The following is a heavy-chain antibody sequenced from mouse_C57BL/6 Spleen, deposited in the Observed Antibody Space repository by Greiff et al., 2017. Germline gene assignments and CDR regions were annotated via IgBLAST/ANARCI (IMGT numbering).Heavy chain of an antibody. CDR1: GYTFTSYW. CDR2: IDPSDSYT. CDR3: ARGVAMDY. V-gene: IGHV1-69*01. Sequence: VQLQQPGAELVMPGASVKLSCKASGYTFTSYWMHWVKQRPGQGLEWIGEIDPSDSYTNYNQKFKGKSTLTVDKSSSTADMQLSSLTSEDSAVYYCARGVAMDYWGQGTSVTVSS. J-gene: IGHJ4*01.